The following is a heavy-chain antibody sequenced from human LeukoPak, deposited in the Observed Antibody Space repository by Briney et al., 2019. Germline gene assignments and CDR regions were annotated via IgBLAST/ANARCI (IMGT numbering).Heavy chain of an antibody. D-gene: IGHD3-10*01. CDR2: IYHSGST. Sequence: SETLSLTCAVSGGSISSSNWWSWVRQPPGKGLEWIGEIYHSGSTNYNPSLKSRVTISEDKSKNQFSLKLSSVTAADTAVYYCARDGPYGSGREENFDYWGQGTLVTVSS. V-gene: IGHV4-4*02. CDR1: GGSISSSNW. J-gene: IGHJ4*02. CDR3: ARDGPYGSGREENFDY.